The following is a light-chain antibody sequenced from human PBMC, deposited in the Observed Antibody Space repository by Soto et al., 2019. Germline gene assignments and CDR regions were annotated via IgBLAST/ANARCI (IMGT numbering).Light chain of an antibody. V-gene: IGLV2-14*03. CDR2: DVS. CDR3: SSYRRSNTLL. CDR1: SNDVGTYHY. J-gene: IGLJ1*01. Sequence: QSVLTQPASVSGSPGQSITLSCTGTSNDVGTYHYISWYQQLPGKAPKLIIYDVSNRPSGVSNRFSGSKSGNTASLTISGLQAEDEGDYYCSSYRRSNTLLFGTGTKVTVL.